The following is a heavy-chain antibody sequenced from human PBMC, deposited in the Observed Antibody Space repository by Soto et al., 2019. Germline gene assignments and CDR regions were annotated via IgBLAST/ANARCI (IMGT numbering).Heavy chain of an antibody. Sequence: SVKVSCKASGVTFSSHSINWVRQAPGQGLEWMGGIVTPFGTANYAQNFQGRVTITADQSTSTVYMDLSSLRSDDTAVYYCAREVGYGDFSAALLDWGQGTLVTVSS. V-gene: IGHV1-69*13. CDR1: GVTFSSHS. J-gene: IGHJ4*02. D-gene: IGHD4-17*01. CDR2: IVTPFGTA. CDR3: AREVGYGDFSAALLD.